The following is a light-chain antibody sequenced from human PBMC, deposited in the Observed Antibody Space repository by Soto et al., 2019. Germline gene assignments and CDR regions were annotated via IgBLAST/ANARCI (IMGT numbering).Light chain of an antibody. J-gene: IGLJ1*01. CDR2: EVF. Sequence: QSALTQPASVSGSPGQSITIPCTGTNSDVGVYNYVSWYQHHPGKAPKLMIYEVFNRPSGVSSRFSGSKSGSTASLTISGLQAEDEADYYCSSYTTTKTLYVFGTGTKLTVL. V-gene: IGLV2-14*01. CDR3: SSYTTTKTLYV. CDR1: NSDVGVYNY.